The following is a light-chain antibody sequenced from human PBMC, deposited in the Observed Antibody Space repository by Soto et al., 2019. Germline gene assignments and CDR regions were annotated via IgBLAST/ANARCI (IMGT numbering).Light chain of an antibody. J-gene: IGKJ1*01. CDR3: QQYGSSPRT. CDR1: QTISSNY. Sequence: EIVLTQSPGTLSLSQGERATLSCRASQTISSNYLAWYQQKPGQAPRHLISSASSRATGSPDRFSGSRPGTDFALTISRLEPEDFAVYYCQQYGSSPRTFGQGTKVEIK. V-gene: IGKV3-20*01. CDR2: SAS.